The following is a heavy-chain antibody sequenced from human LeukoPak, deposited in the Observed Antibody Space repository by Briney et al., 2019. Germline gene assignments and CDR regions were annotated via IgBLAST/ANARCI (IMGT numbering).Heavy chain of an antibody. CDR1: GGSISTYY. Sequence: SETLSLTCTVSGGSISTYYWSLIRQPAGKGLEWIGRIYASGNTNYNPSLKSRVTMSLDTSKNQFSLRLTSVTAADTAVYYCVTFGGVIVPAKFDYWGQGTLVTVSS. CDR3: VTFGGVIVPAKFDY. D-gene: IGHD3-16*02. V-gene: IGHV4-4*07. CDR2: IYASGNT. J-gene: IGHJ4*02.